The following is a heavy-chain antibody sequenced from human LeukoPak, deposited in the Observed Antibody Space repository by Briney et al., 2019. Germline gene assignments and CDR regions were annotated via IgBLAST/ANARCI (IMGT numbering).Heavy chain of an antibody. D-gene: IGHD3-22*01. J-gene: IGHJ4*02. CDR3: ARTRYYYDSSGYYY. V-gene: IGHV4-34*01. Sequence: PSKTLSLTCAVYGGSFSGYYWSWIRQPPGKGLEWIGEINHSGSTNYNPSLKSRVTISVDTSKNQFSLKLSSVTAADTAVYYCARTRYYYDSSGYYYWGQGTLVTVSS. CDR2: INHSGST. CDR1: GGSFSGYY.